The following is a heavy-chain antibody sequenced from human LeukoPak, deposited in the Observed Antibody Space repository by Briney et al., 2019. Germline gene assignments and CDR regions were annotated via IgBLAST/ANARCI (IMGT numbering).Heavy chain of an antibody. D-gene: IGHD6-19*01. CDR1: GFTFSGYA. CDR2: ISDSGGST. V-gene: IGHV3-23*01. J-gene: IGHJ6*04. Sequence: GGSLRLSCAASGFTFSGYAMSWVRQAPGKGLEWVSTISDSGGSTYYAVSVKGRFTISRDNSKNTLYLQMNSLRAEDTAVYYCAKAVAGYYYYGMDVWGKGTRSPSPQ. CDR3: AKAVAGYYYYGMDV.